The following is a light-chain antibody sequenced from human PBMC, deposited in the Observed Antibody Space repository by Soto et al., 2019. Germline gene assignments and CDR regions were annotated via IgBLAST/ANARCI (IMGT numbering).Light chain of an antibody. CDR3: KQYGSSPWT. V-gene: IGKV3-20*01. CDR2: GAY. CDR1: QSVSSN. J-gene: IGKJ1*01. Sequence: EIVMTQSPATVSVSPGERATLSCRASQSVSSNLAWYQQKPGQAHRLLIYGAYSRATGIQDRFSGSGSGTDFTLTIRRLEPEDFAVYYCKQYGSSPWTFGQGTKVDI.